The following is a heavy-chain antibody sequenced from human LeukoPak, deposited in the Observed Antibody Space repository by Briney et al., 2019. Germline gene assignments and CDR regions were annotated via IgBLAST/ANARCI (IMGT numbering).Heavy chain of an antibody. D-gene: IGHD1-26*01. J-gene: IGHJ3*02. CDR3: ARDPSGTYYPRVSGALDI. CDR1: GFTFSNYA. CDR2: ISSISSYI. Sequence: GGSLRLSCEGSGFTFSNYAMNWVRQAPGKGLEWVSSISSISSYIYYADSVKGRFTVSRDNAKNSLYLQMDSLRAEDTAVYYCARDPSGTYYPRVSGALDIWGQGTMVTVSS. V-gene: IGHV3-21*01.